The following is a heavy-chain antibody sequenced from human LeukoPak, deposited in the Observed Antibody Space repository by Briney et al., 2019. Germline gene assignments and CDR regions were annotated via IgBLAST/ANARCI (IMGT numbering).Heavy chain of an antibody. CDR3: ARAVADTGWAFDI. CDR2: IYTSGST. V-gene: IGHV4-61*02. CDR1: GGSISSGSYY. Sequence: SSQTLSLTCTVSGGSISSGSYYWSWIRQPAGKGLEWIGRIYTSGSTNYNPSLKSRVTISVDTSKNQFSLKMNSVTAADTAVYYCARAVADTGWAFDIWGQGTMVTVSS. J-gene: IGHJ3*02. D-gene: IGHD6-19*01.